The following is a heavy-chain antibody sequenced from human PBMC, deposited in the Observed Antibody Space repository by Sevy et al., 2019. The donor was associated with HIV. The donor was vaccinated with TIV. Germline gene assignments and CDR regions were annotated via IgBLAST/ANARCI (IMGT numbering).Heavy chain of an antibody. Sequence: SETLSPTCTVSGGSISSNSYYWGWIRQPPGKGLEWIGSIYYTGSTYYNPSVKSRVTISVDTSKNQFSLKLSSVTAADTAVYYCVRHDGGTPEYFDYWGQGTLVTVPS. D-gene: IGHD2-15*01. V-gene: IGHV4-39*01. CDR2: IYYTGST. CDR1: GGSISSNSYY. CDR3: VRHDGGTPEYFDY. J-gene: IGHJ4*02.